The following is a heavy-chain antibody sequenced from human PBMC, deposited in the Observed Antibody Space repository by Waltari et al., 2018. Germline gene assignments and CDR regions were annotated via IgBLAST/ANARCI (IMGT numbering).Heavy chain of an antibody. CDR3: AREIEAAAGDPSLDY. CDR1: GYTFTSYY. J-gene: IGHJ4*02. V-gene: IGHV1-46*01. D-gene: IGHD6-13*01. Sequence: QVQLVQSGAEVKKPGASVKVSCKASGYTFTSYYMHWVRQAPGQGLEWMGIINPSGGSTSYAQKFQGRVTMTRDTSTSTVYMELSSLRSEDTAVYYCAREIEAAAGDPSLDYWGQGTLVTVSS. CDR2: INPSGGST.